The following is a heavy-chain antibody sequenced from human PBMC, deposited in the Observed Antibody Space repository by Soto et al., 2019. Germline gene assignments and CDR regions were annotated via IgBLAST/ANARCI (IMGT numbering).Heavy chain of an antibody. CDR1: GFSLSTSGVD. J-gene: IGHJ4*02. Sequence: QITLKESGPTLEKPTQTLTLTCTFSGFSLSTSGVDVGWIRQPPGKALEWLALIYWDDDKRYKPSRKSRITITKGTARNQVVLTMSNMDPLDTATYYGAHRRPYSSSTEYFFDYWGQGTLVTVSS. CDR2: IYWDDDK. D-gene: IGHD6-6*01. V-gene: IGHV2-5*02. CDR3: AHRRPYSSSTEYFFDY.